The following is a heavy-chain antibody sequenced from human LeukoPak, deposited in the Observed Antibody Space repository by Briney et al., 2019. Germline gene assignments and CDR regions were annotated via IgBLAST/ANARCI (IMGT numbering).Heavy chain of an antibody. D-gene: IGHD3-10*01. CDR3: ARVGSGSGSYWVDY. Sequence: GGSLRLSCAASGFTFSSYSMNWVRQAPGKGLEWVSYISSSSSYIYYADSVKGRFTISRDNAKNSLYLQMNSLRAEDTAVYYCARVGSGSGSYWVDYWGQGTLVTVS. CDR1: GFTFSSYS. CDR2: ISSSSSYI. J-gene: IGHJ4*02. V-gene: IGHV3-21*01.